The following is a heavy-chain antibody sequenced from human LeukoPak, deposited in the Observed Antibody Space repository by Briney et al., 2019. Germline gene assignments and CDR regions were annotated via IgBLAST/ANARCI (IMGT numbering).Heavy chain of an antibody. CDR2: TSSSDAGT. V-gene: IGHV3-23*01. D-gene: IGHD3-10*01. CDR1: GFTLSTYA. CDR3: AKLDGSGAGSSRPPIDY. J-gene: IGHJ4*02. Sequence: GGSLRLSCAASGFTLSTYAMSWVRQTPGKGLEWVAATSSSDAGTYHADSVRGRFTISRDNSKNMLYLQIKSLGAEDTAIYYCAKLDGSGAGSSRPPIDYWGQGSLVTVSP.